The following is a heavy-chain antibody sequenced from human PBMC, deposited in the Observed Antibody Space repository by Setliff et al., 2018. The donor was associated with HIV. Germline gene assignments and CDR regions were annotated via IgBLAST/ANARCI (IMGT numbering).Heavy chain of an antibody. D-gene: IGHD2-8*01. V-gene: IGHV4-38-2*02. CDR2: IYHSGST. CDR1: GYSLSSDYY. Sequence: PSETLSLTCAVSGYSLSSDYYWGRIRQPPGKGLEWIASIYHSGSTYYNPSLKSRVIISVDTSKNQFSLKLTSVTAADTAVYYCARDRVMSAVKFWYFDLWGRGTLVTVSS. CDR3: ARDRVMSAVKFWYFDL. J-gene: IGHJ2*01.